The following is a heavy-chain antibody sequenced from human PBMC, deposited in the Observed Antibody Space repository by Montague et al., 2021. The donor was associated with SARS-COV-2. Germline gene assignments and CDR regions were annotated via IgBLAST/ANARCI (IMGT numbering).Heavy chain of an antibody. V-gene: IGHV4-39*01. J-gene: IGHJ6*02. CDR2: IYYSGST. CDR3: ARQGDIVVVVAATEIHYDYGMDV. D-gene: IGHD2-15*01. Sequence: SETLSLTCTVSGGSISSSSYYWGWIRQPPGKGLEWIGSIYYSGSTYYNPSLKSRVTISVDTSKNQFSLKLSSVTAADTAVYYCARQGDIVVVVAATEIHYDYGMDVWGQGTTVTVSS. CDR1: GGSISSSSYY.